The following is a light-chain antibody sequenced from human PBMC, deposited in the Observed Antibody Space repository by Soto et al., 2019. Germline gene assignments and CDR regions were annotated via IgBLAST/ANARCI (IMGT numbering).Light chain of an antibody. Sequence: TQSPGILSLSPGERDSLSCGASQSISSSFLAWYQQKPGQAPRLLIHSASTRATGIPATFSGSGSGTEFTLTVSSLQSEDFAVYYCQQYNNWPRTFGQGTKVE. CDR1: QSISSS. CDR2: SAS. V-gene: IGKV3-15*01. CDR3: QQYNNWPRT. J-gene: IGKJ1*01.